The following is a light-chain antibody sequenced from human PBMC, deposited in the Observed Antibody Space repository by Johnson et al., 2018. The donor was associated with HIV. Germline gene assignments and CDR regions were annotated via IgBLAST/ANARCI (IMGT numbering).Light chain of an antibody. CDR1: SSNIGNNY. CDR3: GTLDSSLSAYV. V-gene: IGLV1-51*01. Sequence: TQPPSVSAAPGQKVTISCSGSSSNIGNNYVSWYQQLPGTAPKLLIYDNNKRPSGIPDRFSGSKSGTSATLGITGLQTGDEADYYCGTLDSSLSAYVFGTGTTVTVL. J-gene: IGLJ1*01. CDR2: DNN.